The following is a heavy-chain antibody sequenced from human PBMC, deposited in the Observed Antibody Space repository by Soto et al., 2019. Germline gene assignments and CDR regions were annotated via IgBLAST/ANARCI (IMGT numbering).Heavy chain of an antibody. Sequence: QVQLVESGGGVVQPGRSLRLSCAASGFTFSSYAMHWVRQAPGKGLEWVAVISYDGSNKYYADSVKGRFTISRDNSKNTLYLQMNSLRAEDTAVYYCARDPKDGYNCWHFDYWGQGTLVTVSS. J-gene: IGHJ4*02. CDR2: ISYDGSNK. D-gene: IGHD5-18*01. CDR3: ARDPKDGYNCWHFDY. V-gene: IGHV3-30-3*01. CDR1: GFTFSSYA.